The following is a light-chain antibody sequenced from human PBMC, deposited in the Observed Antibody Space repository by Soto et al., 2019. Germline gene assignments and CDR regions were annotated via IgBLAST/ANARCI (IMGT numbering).Light chain of an antibody. Sequence: EMVITHTQTTLSVSPGERATLSCRASQSVSSNLAWYQQKPGQALRLLIYGASTRATGIPARFSGSGSGTDFTLTISRLEPEDFAVYYCQQYGSSPGTFGQGTKVDIK. CDR2: GAS. CDR1: QSVSSN. V-gene: IGKV3-20*01. J-gene: IGKJ1*01. CDR3: QQYGSSPGT.